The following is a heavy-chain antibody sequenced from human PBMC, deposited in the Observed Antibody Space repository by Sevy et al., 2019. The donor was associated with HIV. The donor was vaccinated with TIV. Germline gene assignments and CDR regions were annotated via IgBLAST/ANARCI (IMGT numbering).Heavy chain of an antibody. Sequence: ASVKVSCKASGYTFTGYYMHWVRQAPGQVLEWMGWINPNSGGTNYAQKFQGRVTMTRDTSISTAYMELSRLRSDDTAVYYCAREGPYCSSTSCYEAAFDIWGQGTMVTVSS. CDR1: GYTFTGYY. CDR3: AREGPYCSSTSCYEAAFDI. CDR2: INPNSGGT. J-gene: IGHJ3*02. V-gene: IGHV1-2*02. D-gene: IGHD2-2*01.